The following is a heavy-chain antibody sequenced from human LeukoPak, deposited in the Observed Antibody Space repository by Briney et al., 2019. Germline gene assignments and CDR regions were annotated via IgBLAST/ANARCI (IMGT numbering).Heavy chain of an antibody. J-gene: IGHJ4*02. V-gene: IGHV5-51*01. CDR2: IYPSDSDT. CDR3: ARLYGDYGPIDY. CDR1: GYSFIRYW. D-gene: IGHD4-17*01. Sequence: HGESLKISCKGTGYSFIRYWIGWVRQMPGKGLEWMGIIYPSDSDTRYSPSFQGQVTISADKSVSTAYLQWSSLEASDTAMYYCARLYGDYGPIDYWGQGTLVTVSS.